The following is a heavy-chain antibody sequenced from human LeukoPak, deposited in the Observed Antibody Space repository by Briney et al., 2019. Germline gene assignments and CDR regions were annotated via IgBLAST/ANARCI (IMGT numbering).Heavy chain of an antibody. CDR3: ARDGSGSGDY. CDR2: ISSDSTNI. J-gene: IGHJ4*02. Sequence: PGGSLRLSCAASGFTFSISCMNWVRQAPGEGLEWVASISSDSTNIYYTDSVNDRFTISRDNAKNSLYLQMNSLILEDTAVYYCARDGSGSGDYWGQGTLVTVSS. D-gene: IGHD2-15*01. CDR1: GFTFSISC. V-gene: IGHV3-21*01.